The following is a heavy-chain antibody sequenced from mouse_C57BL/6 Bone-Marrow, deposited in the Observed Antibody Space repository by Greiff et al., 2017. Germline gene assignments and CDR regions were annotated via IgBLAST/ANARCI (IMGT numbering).Heavy chain of an antibody. V-gene: IGHV6-6*01. CDR3: TRVTTVVATNWYFDV. CDR2: IRNKANNHAT. D-gene: IGHD1-1*01. J-gene: IGHJ1*03. Sequence: EVMLVESGGGLVQPGGSMKLSCAASGFTFSDAWMDWVRQSPEKGLEWVAEIRNKANNHATYYAESVKGRFTISRDDTKSSVYLQMNSLRAEDTGIYYCTRVTTVVATNWYFDVWGTGTTVTVSS. CDR1: GFTFSDAW.